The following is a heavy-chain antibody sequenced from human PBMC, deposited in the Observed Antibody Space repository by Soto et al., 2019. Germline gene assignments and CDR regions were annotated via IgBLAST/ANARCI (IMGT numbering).Heavy chain of an antibody. D-gene: IGHD5-18*01. V-gene: IGHV3-48*02. J-gene: IGHJ1*01. CDR3: ARVKFQADTASVGVFQH. Sequence: GGSLRLSCAASGFTFSSYSMNWVRQAPGKGLEWVSYISSSSSTIYYADSVKGRFTISRDNAKNSLYLQMNSLRDEDTAVYYCARVKFQADTASVGVFQHWGQGTLVTVSS. CDR1: GFTFSSYS. CDR2: ISSSSSTI.